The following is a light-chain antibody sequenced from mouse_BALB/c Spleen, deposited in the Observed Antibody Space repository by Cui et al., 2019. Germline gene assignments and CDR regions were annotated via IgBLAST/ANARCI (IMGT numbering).Light chain of an antibody. V-gene: IGKV6-13*01. CDR1: QNVGTA. CDR3: QQYSSYPRT. Sequence: DIVMTKSQKFMSTSVGDRVSITCKASQNVGTAVAWYQQKPGQSPKLLIYSASNRYTGVPDRFTGSGSGTDFTLTISNMQSEDLADYFCQQYSSYPRTFGGGTKLEIK. CDR2: SAS. J-gene: IGKJ1*01.